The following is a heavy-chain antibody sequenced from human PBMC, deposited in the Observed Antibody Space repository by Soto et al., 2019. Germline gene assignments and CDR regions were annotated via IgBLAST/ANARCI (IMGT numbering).Heavy chain of an antibody. CDR1: GFSLSRGGVG. J-gene: IGHJ5*02. CDR2: IYWNDDI. Sequence: KESGPTLVNPTQTLTLTCTFSGFSLSRGGVGVGWIRQPPGKALEWLALIYWNDDIRYSPSLKTRLTITKDTSKNQVVLTMTNMDPVDTATYYCAHRGYGDYPRDNWFDPWGQGTLVTVSS. CDR3: AHRGYGDYPRDNWFDP. V-gene: IGHV2-5*01. D-gene: IGHD4-17*01.